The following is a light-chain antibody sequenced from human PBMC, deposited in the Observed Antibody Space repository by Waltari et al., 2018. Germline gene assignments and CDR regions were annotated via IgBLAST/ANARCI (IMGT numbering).Light chain of an antibody. J-gene: IGKJ4*01. CDR3: QQYDISPLT. CDR1: QPIRTTY. CDR2: GAS. V-gene: IGKV3-20*01. Sequence: EIVLTQSPGTLSLSPGEGATLSCRTSQPIRTTYLAWYQQKPGQAPTPLISGASSRATGVPDRFTGSGSGTDFSLTISSLEPEDVATYYCQQYDISPLTFGGGTKVEIK.